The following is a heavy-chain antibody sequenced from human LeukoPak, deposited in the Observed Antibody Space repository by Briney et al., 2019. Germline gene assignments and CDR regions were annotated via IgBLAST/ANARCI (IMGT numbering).Heavy chain of an antibody. CDR3: TSEISSASNY. V-gene: IGHV4-39*01. J-gene: IGHJ4*02. CDR1: GGSISSSSYY. CDR2: IYYTGST. Sequence: SETLSLNCTVSGGSISSSSYYWGWIRQPPGEGLEWIGSIYYTGSTYYSPSLKSRVTISADTSKNEFSLKLSSVTAADTAVYYCTSEISSASNYWGQGTLVTVSS. D-gene: IGHD6-6*01.